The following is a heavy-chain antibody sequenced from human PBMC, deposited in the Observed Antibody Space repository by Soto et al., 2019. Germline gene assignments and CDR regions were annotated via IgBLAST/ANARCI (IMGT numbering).Heavy chain of an antibody. CDR3: VRGMNPLF. Sequence: PGGSLRLSCAASGFTLRTYTMNWVRQAPGKGLEWVSSISISSSDRYYADSVRGRFTISRDNAKHALYLQMNSLRADDTAVYFCVRGMNPLFGGQGTLVTVSS. CDR1: GFTLRTYT. J-gene: IGHJ4*01. CDR2: ISISSSDR. V-gene: IGHV3-21*06.